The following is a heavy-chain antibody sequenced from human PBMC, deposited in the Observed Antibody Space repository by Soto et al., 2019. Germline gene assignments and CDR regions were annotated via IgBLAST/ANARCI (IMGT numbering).Heavy chain of an antibody. Sequence: PSETLSLTCTVSGGSISSSDYYWSWIRQPPGKGLEWIGYIYSSGSTNYNPSLKSRVTISVDTSKNQFSLKLSSVTAADTAVYYCARKSDYDFWSGYYGQNWFDPWGQGTLVTVSS. D-gene: IGHD3-3*01. CDR1: GGSISSSDYY. V-gene: IGHV4-30-4*08. CDR3: ARKSDYDFWSGYYGQNWFDP. CDR2: IYSSGST. J-gene: IGHJ5*02.